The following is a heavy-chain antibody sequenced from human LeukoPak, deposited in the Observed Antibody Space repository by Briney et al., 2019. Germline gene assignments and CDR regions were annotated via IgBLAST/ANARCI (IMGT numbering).Heavy chain of an antibody. D-gene: IGHD3-3*01. CDR2: INTDGSST. V-gene: IGHV3-74*01. Sequence: GGSLRLSCAASGFTFSSYWMHWVRQAPGKGLVWVSRINTDGSSTSYADSVKGRFTISRDNAKSTLYLQMNSLRAEDTAVYYCARGDYDFWSGPTHYDYWGQGILVTVSS. CDR1: GFTFSSYW. CDR3: ARGDYDFWSGPTHYDY. J-gene: IGHJ4*02.